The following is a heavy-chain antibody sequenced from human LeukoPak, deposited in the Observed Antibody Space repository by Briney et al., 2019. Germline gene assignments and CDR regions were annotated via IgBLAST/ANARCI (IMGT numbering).Heavy chain of an antibody. Sequence: GGSLRLSCETSGFTFISYGMHWVRQAPGKGLEWVATISYDGDNKYYADSVKGRFTISRDNSKNTLYLQMNSLRAEDSAVYYCATPAAGPGAEYSLYWGQGTLVIVSS. J-gene: IGHJ1*01. CDR3: ATPAAGPGAEYSLY. CDR2: ISYDGDNK. V-gene: IGHV3-30*19. D-gene: IGHD6-13*01. CDR1: GFTFISYG.